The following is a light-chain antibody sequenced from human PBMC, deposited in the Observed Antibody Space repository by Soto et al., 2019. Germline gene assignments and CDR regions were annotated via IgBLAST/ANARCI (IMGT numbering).Light chain of an antibody. V-gene: IGKV3-20*01. J-gene: IGKJ1*01. CDR2: GAS. CDR1: QSVSSSY. Sequence: EIVLTQSPGTLSLSPGERATLSCRASQSVSSSYLAWYQQKPGQAPRLLIYGASSRATGIPDRFSGSGSGTDFTLTISSLEPEDFAVYYCQQYGSSPQTFGQGTKVEIQ. CDR3: QQYGSSPQT.